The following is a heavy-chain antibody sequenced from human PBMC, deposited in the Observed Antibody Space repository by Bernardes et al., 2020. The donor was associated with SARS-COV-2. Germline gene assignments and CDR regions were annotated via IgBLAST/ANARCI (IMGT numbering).Heavy chain of an antibody. D-gene: IGHD6-19*01. J-gene: IGHJ6*02. Sequence: SETLSLTCAVYGGSFSGYYWSWIRQPPGKGLEWIGEINHSGSTNYNPSLKSRVTISVDTSKNQFSLKLSSVTAADTAVYYCARGRVAVLSYGMDVWGQGTTVTVSS. CDR2: INHSGST. CDR1: GGSFSGYY. CDR3: ARGRVAVLSYGMDV. V-gene: IGHV4-34*01.